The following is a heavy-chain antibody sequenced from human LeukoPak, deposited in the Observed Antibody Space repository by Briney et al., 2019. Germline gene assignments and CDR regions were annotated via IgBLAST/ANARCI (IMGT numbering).Heavy chain of an antibody. D-gene: IGHD3-3*01. CDR1: GFTFSTFA. V-gene: IGHV3-23*01. J-gene: IGHJ4*02. CDR2: ISDAAGTT. CDR3: AKGEFWSAYYN. Sequence: HAGGSLRLSCAASGFTFSTFAMNWVRQAPGKVLEWVSTISDAAGTTYYADSVRGRFTISRDNSKNTLYLQMNSLRAEDTAVYYCAKGEFWSAYYNWGQGTLVTVSS.